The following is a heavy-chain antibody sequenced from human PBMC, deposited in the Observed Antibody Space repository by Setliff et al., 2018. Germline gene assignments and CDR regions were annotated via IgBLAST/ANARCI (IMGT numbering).Heavy chain of an antibody. CDR1: GGTFSYYY. CDR3: ARGRNVAARLLDT. D-gene: IGHD6-6*01. V-gene: IGHV4-34*01. J-gene: IGHJ5*02. Sequence: SETLSLTCAAHGGTFSYYYWTWICQSPGKGLEWIGENNHSGSAKYRPSLGSRVTISVDTSNNQVSLTLTSVTAADTAVYYCARGRNVAARLLDTWGQGTLVTVSS. CDR2: NNHSGSA.